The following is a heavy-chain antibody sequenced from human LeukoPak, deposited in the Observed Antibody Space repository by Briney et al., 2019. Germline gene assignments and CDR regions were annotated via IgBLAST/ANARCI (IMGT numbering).Heavy chain of an antibody. V-gene: IGHV1-18*01. J-gene: IGHJ4*02. D-gene: IGHD3-10*01. CDR1: GYTLTELS. CDR2: NSAYNGNT. CDR3: ARDKVRGVIRLFDY. Sequence: ASVKVSCKVSGYTLTELSMHWVRQAPGKGLEWMGWNSAYNGNTNYAQKLQGRVTMTTDTSTSTAYMELRSLRSDDTAVYYCARDKVRGVIRLFDYWGQGTLVTVSS.